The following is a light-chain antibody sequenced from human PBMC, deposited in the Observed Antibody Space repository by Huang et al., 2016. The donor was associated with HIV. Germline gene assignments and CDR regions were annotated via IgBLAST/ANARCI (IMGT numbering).Light chain of an antibody. J-gene: IGKJ5*01. CDR1: HHSGSS. V-gene: IGKV3-11*01. Sequence: DIVLTQSPDTLSLSPGQRASLFCMASHHSGSSLAWYQHKPGQAPRLLIYDAFNRATDIAARFSGSGSGTDFTLTISSLKVEDFAFYYCQQRSTLITFGQGTRLEI. CDR2: DAF. CDR3: QQRSTLIT.